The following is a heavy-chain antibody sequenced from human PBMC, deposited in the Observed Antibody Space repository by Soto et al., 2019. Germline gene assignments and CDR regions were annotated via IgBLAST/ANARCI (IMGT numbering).Heavy chain of an antibody. CDR3: ARHSPPFFYGSGPWDV. Sequence: SETQSLTSTFSGCYIRNSYWSWIRQSPGKGLEWIGYIYSSGSTNYNPSLKSRVTISVDTSKNQFSLKLSSLSAADTAVYYCARHSPPFFYGSGPWDVWGQGTTVTVSS. V-gene: IGHV4-59*08. D-gene: IGHD3-10*01. CDR2: IYSSGST. CDR1: GCYIRNSY. J-gene: IGHJ6*02.